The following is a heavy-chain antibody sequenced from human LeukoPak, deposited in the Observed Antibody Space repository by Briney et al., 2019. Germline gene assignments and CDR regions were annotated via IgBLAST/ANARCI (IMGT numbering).Heavy chain of an antibody. CDR1: GYTFTGYY. V-gene: IGHV1-2*02. Sequence: ASVKVSCKASGYTFTGYYMHWVRQAPGQGLEWMGWINPNSGGTNYAQKFQGRVTMTRDTSISTAYIELTRLQSDDTAVYYCARAVSSCGARCSWKTDAFDFWGQGTVLTVSS. CDR2: INPNSGGT. D-gene: IGHD2-21*01. CDR3: ARAVSSCGARCSWKTDAFDF. J-gene: IGHJ3*01.